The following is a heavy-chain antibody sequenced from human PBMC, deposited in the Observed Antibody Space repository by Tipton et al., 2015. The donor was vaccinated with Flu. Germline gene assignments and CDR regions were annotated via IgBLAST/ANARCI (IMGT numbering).Heavy chain of an antibody. V-gene: IGHV4-31*03. Sequence: TLSLTCIVSGGSLSSCGYYWSWIRQHPGKVLEWIGYIYYSGSTYYNPSLKSRVTISVDTSKNQFSLKLTSVTAADTAVYYCACAGHGYYDSSGSDYWGQGTLVTVSS. D-gene: IGHD3-22*01. CDR2: IYYSGST. J-gene: IGHJ4*02. CDR1: GGSLSSCGYY. CDR3: ACAGHGYYDSSGSDY.